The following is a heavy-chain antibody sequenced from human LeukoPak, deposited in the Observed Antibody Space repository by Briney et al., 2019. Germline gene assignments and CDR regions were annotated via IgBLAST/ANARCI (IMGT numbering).Heavy chain of an antibody. CDR2: INPSGGST. D-gene: IGHD2/OR15-2a*01. Sequence: ASVKVSCKASGYTFTNYYMHWVRQAPGQGLEWMAIINPSGGSTTYARKFQGRVTMTRDTSTSTVYMELSSLRSEDTAMYYCARVFYVVGAFDIWGQGTMVTVSS. CDR3: ARVFYVVGAFDI. V-gene: IGHV1-46*01. J-gene: IGHJ3*02. CDR1: GYTFTNYY.